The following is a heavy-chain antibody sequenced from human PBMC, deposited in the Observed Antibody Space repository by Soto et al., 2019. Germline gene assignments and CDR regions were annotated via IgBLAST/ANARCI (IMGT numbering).Heavy chain of an antibody. D-gene: IGHD3-10*01. CDR3: ARDGSGSYFLYPDY. Sequence: ASVKVSCKASGYTFTGYYMHWVRQAPGQGLEWMGWINPNSGGTNYAQKFQGWVTMTRDTSISTAYMELSRLRSDDTAVYYCARDGSGSYFLYPDYWGQGTLVTVSS. CDR1: GYTFTGYY. CDR2: INPNSGGT. J-gene: IGHJ4*02. V-gene: IGHV1-2*04.